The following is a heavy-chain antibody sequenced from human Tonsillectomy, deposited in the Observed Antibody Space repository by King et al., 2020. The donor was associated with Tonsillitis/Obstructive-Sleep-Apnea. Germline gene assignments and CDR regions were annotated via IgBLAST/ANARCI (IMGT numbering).Heavy chain of an antibody. CDR1: GGSFSGYY. Sequence: VQLPQWGAGLLKPSETLSLTCAVYGGSFSGYYWSWIRQPPGKGLEWIGEINHSGSTNYNPSLKSRVTISVDTSKNQFSLKLSSVTAADTAVYYCLGQLQKRFYYYYYYMAVWGKGTTVTVSS. D-gene: IGHD2-2*01. V-gene: IGHV4-34*01. CDR3: LGQLQKRFYYYYYYMAV. J-gene: IGHJ6*03. CDR2: INHSGST.